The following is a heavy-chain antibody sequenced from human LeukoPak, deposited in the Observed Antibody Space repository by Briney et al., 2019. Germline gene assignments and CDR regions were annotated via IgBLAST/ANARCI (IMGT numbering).Heavy chain of an antibody. J-gene: IGHJ6*02. V-gene: IGHV4-59*08. Sequence: SETLSLTCTVSGGSISSYYWSWIRQPPGKGLEWIGYIYYSGSTNYNPPLKSRVTISVDRSKNQFSLKLSSVTAADTAVYYCARQNTVTTSYYYGMDVWGQGTTVTVSS. CDR3: ARQNTVTTSYYYGMDV. CDR1: GGSISSYY. CDR2: IYYSGST. D-gene: IGHD4-17*01.